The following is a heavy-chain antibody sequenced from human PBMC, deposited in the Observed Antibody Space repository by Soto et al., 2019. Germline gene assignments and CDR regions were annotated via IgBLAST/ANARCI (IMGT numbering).Heavy chain of an antibody. Sequence: SVKVSCKASGGTFSSYTINWVRQAPGQGPEWMGGIIPIFDTANYAQKFQGRVTITADESTSTSYMEVSSLRSEDTAVYYCARNGTLTGYSYGMDVWGQGTTVTVSS. V-gene: IGHV1-69*13. CDR3: ARNGTLTGYSYGMDV. D-gene: IGHD1-1*01. CDR1: GGTFSSYT. CDR2: IIPIFDTA. J-gene: IGHJ6*02.